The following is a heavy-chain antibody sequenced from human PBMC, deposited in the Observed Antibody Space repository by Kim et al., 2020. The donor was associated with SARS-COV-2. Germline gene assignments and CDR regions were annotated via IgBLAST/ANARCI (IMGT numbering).Heavy chain of an antibody. Sequence: SQTLSLTCAISGDSVSSNSAAWNWIRQSPSRGLEWLGRTYYRSKWYNDYAVSVKSRITINPDTSKNQFSLQLNSVTPEDTAVYYCASTRITIFGVVTFDYWGQGTLVTVSS. V-gene: IGHV6-1*01. J-gene: IGHJ4*02. D-gene: IGHD3-3*01. CDR1: GDSVSSNSAA. CDR2: TYYRSKWYN. CDR3: ASTRITIFGVVTFDY.